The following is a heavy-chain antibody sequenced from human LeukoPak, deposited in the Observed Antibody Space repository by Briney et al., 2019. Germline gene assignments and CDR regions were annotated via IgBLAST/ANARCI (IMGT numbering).Heavy chain of an antibody. J-gene: IGHJ6*03. D-gene: IGHD2-2*01. CDR1: GGTFSSYA. CDR2: IIPIFGTA. CDR3: ARGLRASRYYYYYMDV. V-gene: IGHV1-69*05. Sequence: ASVKVSCKASGGTFSSYAISWVRQAPGQGLEWMGGIIPIFGTANYAQKFQGRVTITTDESTSTAYMELSSLRSEDTAVYYCARGLRASRYYYYYMDVWGKGTTVTVPS.